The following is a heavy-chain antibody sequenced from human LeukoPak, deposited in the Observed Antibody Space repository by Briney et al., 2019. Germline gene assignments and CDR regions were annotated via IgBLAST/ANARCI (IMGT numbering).Heavy chain of an antibody. V-gene: IGHV3-30*04. CDR2: ISYDGSNK. D-gene: IGHD5-18*01. CDR3: ATIYVDTAMVLGLNYFDY. CDR1: GFTFSSYA. Sequence: GGSLRLSCAASGFTFSSYAMHWVRQAPGKGLEWVAVISYDGSNKYYADSVKGRFTISRDNSKNTLYLQMNSLRAEDTAVYYCATIYVDTAMVLGLNYFDYWGQGTLVTVSS. J-gene: IGHJ4*02.